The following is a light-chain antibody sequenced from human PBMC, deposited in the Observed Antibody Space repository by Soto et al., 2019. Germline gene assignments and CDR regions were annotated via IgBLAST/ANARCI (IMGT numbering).Light chain of an antibody. CDR1: QSVSTSY. CDR2: DAS. Sequence: EIVLTQSPGTLSLSPGERATLSCRASQSVSTSYLAWYQQKPGQAHRHLIYDASIRATGIPDRFSGSGSGTDFTLTISRLEPGDIALYYCQKYGTSPNTFG. J-gene: IGKJ3*01. V-gene: IGKV3-20*01. CDR3: QKYGTSPNT.